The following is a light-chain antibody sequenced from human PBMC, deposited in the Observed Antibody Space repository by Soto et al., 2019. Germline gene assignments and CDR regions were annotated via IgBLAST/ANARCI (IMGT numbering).Light chain of an antibody. V-gene: IGKV3-15*01. Sequence: EIVMTQSPATLSVSPGERATLSCGASQSVRTYLAWYQQKPGQAPRLLIHGASTRAPGIPARFSGSGSGTDLTITISSLQSEDFEVYYCQQYDDWPQTFGQGTKVDIK. CDR2: GAS. J-gene: IGKJ1*01. CDR1: QSVRTY. CDR3: QQYDDWPQT.